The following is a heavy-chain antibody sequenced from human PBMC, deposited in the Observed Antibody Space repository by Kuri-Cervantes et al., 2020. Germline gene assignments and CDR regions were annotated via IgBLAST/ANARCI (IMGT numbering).Heavy chain of an antibody. D-gene: IGHD3-22*01. J-gene: IGHJ1*01. V-gene: IGHV3-23*01. CDR2: ISGSGGST. Sequence: GGSLRLSCAASGFTFSSYAMSWVRQAPGKGLEWVPAISGSGGSTYYADSVKGRFTISRDNSKNTLYLQMNSLRAEDTAVYYCAKISLYYYDSSGYYFGLYFQHWGQGTLVTVSS. CDR3: AKISLYYYDSSGYYFGLYFQH. CDR1: GFTFSSYA.